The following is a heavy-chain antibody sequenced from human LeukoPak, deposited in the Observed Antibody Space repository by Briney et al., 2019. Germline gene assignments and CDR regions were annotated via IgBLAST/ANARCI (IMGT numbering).Heavy chain of an antibody. D-gene: IGHD4-17*01. CDR2: VYSSEIT. CDR3: ARCDSVTALDY. V-gene: IGHV4-59*01. Sequence: PSQTLSLTCTVSGGSISGYYWSWIRQPPGKRPEWIGYVYSSEITNYNPSLKSRVTLSLDTSGNQFSLKVTSVTAADTAVYYCARCDSVTALDYWGQGILVTVSP. CDR1: GGSISGYY. J-gene: IGHJ4*02.